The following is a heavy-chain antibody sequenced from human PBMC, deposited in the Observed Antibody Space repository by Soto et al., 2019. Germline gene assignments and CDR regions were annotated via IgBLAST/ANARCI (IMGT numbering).Heavy chain of an antibody. V-gene: IGHV3-33*01. Sequence: GGSLRLSCAASGFTFSSYGMHWVRQAPGKGLEWVAVIWYDGSNKYYADSVKGRFTISRDNSKNTLYLQMNSLRAEDTAVYYCASSSRGYDFGPATESSFDYWGQGTLVTVSS. CDR1: GFTFSSYG. CDR2: IWYDGSNK. J-gene: IGHJ4*02. CDR3: ASSSRGYDFGPATESSFDY. D-gene: IGHD5-12*01.